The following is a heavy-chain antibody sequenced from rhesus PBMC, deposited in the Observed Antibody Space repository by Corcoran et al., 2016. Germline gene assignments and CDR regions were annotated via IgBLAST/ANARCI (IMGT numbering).Heavy chain of an antibody. V-gene: IGHV1S9*01. D-gene: IGHD6-25*01. CDR3: TRGSGSWNFDY. J-gene: IGHJ4*01. CDR2: SNPINGNT. Sequence: QVQLVQSGAEVTKPGASVKLSCKASGYTFTSYYIHWVRQAPGQVLEWMGGSNPINGNTGSGQKVQGRDTMNRETSASTAYMELSSLRSEETAGYCCTRGSGSWNFDYWGQGVLVTVSS. CDR1: GYTFTSYY.